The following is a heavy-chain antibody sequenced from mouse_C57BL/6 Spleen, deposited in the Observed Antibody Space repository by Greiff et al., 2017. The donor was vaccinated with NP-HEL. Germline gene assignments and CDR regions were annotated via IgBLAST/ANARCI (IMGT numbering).Heavy chain of an antibody. CDR2: FYPGSGSI. J-gene: IGHJ2*01. CDR3: ARHEDWGHDGYYPYFDY. V-gene: IGHV1-62-2*01. CDR1: GYTFTEYT. Sequence: QVQLQQSGAELVKPGASVKLSCKASGYTFTEYTIHWVKQRSGQGLEWIGWFYPGSGSIKYNEKFKDKATLTADKSSSTVYMELSRLTSEDSAVYFCARHEDWGHDGYYPYFDYWGQGTTLTVSS. D-gene: IGHD2-3*01.